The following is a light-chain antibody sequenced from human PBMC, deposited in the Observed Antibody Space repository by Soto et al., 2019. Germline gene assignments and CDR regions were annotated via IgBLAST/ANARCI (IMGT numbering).Light chain of an antibody. Sequence: QSVLTQPTSASGTPGQRVTISCSGSSSNIGRNYVYWYQQLPGTAPKLLVFDDNQRPSGVPDRFSDSKSGNSASLSISGLQPEDEASYFCGSYTSATTWVFGGGTQLTVL. CDR3: GSYTSATTWV. J-gene: IGLJ3*02. V-gene: IGLV1-47*02. CDR1: SSNIGRNY. CDR2: DDN.